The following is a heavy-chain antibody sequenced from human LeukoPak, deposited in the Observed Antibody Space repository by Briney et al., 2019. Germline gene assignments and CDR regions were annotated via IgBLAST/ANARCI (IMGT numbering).Heavy chain of an antibody. V-gene: IGHV3-7*01. CDR1: GFTFSSYW. CDR3: ASKVYCGGDCYRYFGY. CDR2: IKQDGSEK. J-gene: IGHJ4*02. Sequence: PGGSLRLSCAASGFTFSSYWMSWVRQAPGKGLEWVANIKQDGSEKYYVDSVKGRFTISRDNAKNSLYLQMNSLRAEDTAVYYCASKVYCGGDCYRYFGYWGQGTLVTVSS. D-gene: IGHD2-21*02.